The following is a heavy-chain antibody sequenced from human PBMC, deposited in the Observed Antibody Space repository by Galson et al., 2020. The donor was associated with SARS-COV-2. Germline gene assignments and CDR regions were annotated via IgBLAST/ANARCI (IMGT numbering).Heavy chain of an antibody. CDR2: INSDGSST. CDR1: GFTFSSYW. J-gene: IGHJ6*02. D-gene: IGHD3-3*01. V-gene: IGHV3-74*01. Sequence: TGGSLRLSCAASGFTFSSYWMHWVRQAPGKGLVWVSRINSDGSSTSYADSVKGRFTISRDNAKNTLYLQMNSLRAEDTAVYYCARDTDSITIFGVVTSYYYYYGMDVWGQGTTVTVSS. CDR3: ARDTDSITIFGVVTSYYYYYGMDV.